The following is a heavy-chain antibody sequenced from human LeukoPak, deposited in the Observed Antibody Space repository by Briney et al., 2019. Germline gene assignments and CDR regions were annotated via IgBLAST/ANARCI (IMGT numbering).Heavy chain of an antibody. CDR3: ASDIVVVPASGGAFDI. Sequence: ASVKVSCKASGYTFTGYYMHWVRQAPGQGLECMGWINPDSGGTNYAQKFQGRVTMTRDTSISTAYMELSRLRSDDTAVYYCASDIVVVPASGGAFDIWGQGTMVTVSS. D-gene: IGHD2-2*01. CDR2: INPDSGGT. J-gene: IGHJ3*02. CDR1: GYTFTGYY. V-gene: IGHV1-2*02.